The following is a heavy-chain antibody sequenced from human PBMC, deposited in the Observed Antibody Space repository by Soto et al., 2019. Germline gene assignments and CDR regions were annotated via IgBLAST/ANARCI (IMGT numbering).Heavy chain of an antibody. CDR1: GYSISSSNW. J-gene: IGHJ4*02. D-gene: IGHD1-26*01. V-gene: IGHV4-28*01. CDR3: ARFSGSYNDRYFDC. CDR2: IYHSGST. Sequence: SETLSLTCAVSGYSISSSNWWGWIRQPPGKGLEWIGYIYHSGSTYYNPSLSSRLTISVDTSNNHFSLKVKSVTAADTAVYYCARFSGSYNDRYFDCWGQGILVTVSS.